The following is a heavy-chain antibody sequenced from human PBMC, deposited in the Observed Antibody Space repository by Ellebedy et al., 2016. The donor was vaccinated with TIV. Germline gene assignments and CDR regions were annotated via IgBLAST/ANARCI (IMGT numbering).Heavy chain of an antibody. D-gene: IGHD2-21*02. CDR2: LRGSGYFI. CDR3: AKDRWSGDSYSDGMDV. Sequence: PGGSLRLSGVASGFTFSNYGMTWVRHAPGEGLEWLSALRGSGYFIWITDSVKVRITISRDNSRNTLYLQSDSLRVEDTDVYYCAKDRWSGDSYSDGMDVWGQGITVSVSS. V-gene: IGHV3-23*01. J-gene: IGHJ6*02. CDR1: GFTFSNYG.